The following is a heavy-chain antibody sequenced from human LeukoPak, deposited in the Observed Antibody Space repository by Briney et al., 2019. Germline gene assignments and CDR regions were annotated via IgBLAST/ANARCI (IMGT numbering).Heavy chain of an antibody. Sequence: GGSLRLSCAASGFTFSGSAMHWVRQASGKGLEWVGRIRSKANSYATAYAASVKGRFTISRDNSKNTLYLQMNSLRAEDTAVYYCAKADDFLPTWGQGTLVTVSS. CDR3: AKADDFLPT. J-gene: IGHJ5*02. D-gene: IGHD3-3*01. CDR1: GFTFSGSA. V-gene: IGHV3-73*01. CDR2: IRSKANSYAT.